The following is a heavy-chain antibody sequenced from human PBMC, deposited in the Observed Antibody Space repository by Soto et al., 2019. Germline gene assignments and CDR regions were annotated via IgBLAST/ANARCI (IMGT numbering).Heavy chain of an antibody. CDR2: IIPIFGTA. CDR1: GGTFSSYA. D-gene: IGHD3-3*01. CDR3: ARAVDYYFCSGYYYFGY. V-gene: IGHV1-69*01. Sequence: QVQLVQSGAEVKKPGPSVKVSCKASGGTFSSYAISWVRQAPGQGLEWMGGIIPIFGTANYAQKFQGRVTITADESTSQAYMELSSLRSEDTAVYYYARAVDYYFCSGYYYFGYWGQGNLVNVSS. J-gene: IGHJ4*02.